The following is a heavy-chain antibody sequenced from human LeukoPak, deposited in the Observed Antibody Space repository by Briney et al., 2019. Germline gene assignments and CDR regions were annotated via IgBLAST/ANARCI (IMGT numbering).Heavy chain of an antibody. CDR3: AKERTRRDGYNFDY. Sequence: GGSLRLSRAASGFTFSSYGMHWVRQAPGKGLEWVAFIRYDGSNKYYADSVKGRFTISRDNSKNTLYLQMNSLRAEDTAVYYCAKERTRRDGYNFDYWGQGTLVTVSS. CDR2: IRYDGSNK. CDR1: GFTFSSYG. J-gene: IGHJ4*02. D-gene: IGHD5-24*01. V-gene: IGHV3-30*02.